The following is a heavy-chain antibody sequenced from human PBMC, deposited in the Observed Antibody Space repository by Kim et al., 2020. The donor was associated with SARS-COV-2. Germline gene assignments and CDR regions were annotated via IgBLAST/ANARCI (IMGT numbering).Heavy chain of an antibody. CDR1: GGSITSDY. V-gene: IGHV4-59*13. CDR3: ARRDALTCYYTP. Sequence: SETLSLTCSVSGGSITSDYWSWSRQSPGKGLEWIGYVYNSGSRGTTKYNPSIKGRVTMSVDMSKNQFSLELTSVTPADTAVYYCARRDALTCYYTPWGQGTLVTVSS. CDR2: VYNSGSRGTT. J-gene: IGHJ5*02. D-gene: IGHD3-9*01.